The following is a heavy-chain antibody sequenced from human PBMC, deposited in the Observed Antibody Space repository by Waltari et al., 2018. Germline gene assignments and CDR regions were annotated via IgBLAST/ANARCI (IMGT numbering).Heavy chain of an antibody. J-gene: IGHJ4*02. D-gene: IGHD2-15*01. CDR2: IKQDGSEK. V-gene: IGHV3-7*01. CDR1: GFTFSSYW. Sequence: EVQLVESGGGLVQPGGSLRLSCAASGFTFSSYWMSWVRQAPGKGLEGVANIKQDGSEKYYVDSVKGRFTISRDNAKNSLYLQMNSLRAEDTAVYYCARDGGDGGSDLDYWGQGTLVTVSS. CDR3: ARDGGDGGSDLDY.